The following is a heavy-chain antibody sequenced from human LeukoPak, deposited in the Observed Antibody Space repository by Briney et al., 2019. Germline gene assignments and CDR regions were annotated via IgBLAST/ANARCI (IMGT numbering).Heavy chain of an antibody. CDR1: GFTFSSYW. CDR2: ISSSGSTI. CDR3: AREGSTDFWSAYSVYYFDY. J-gene: IGHJ4*02. Sequence: GGSLRLSCAASGFTFSSYWMSWVRQAPGKGLEWVSYISSSGSTIYYADSVKGRFTISRDNAKNSLYLQMNSLRAEDTAVYYCAREGSTDFWSAYSVYYFDYWGQGTLVTVSS. V-gene: IGHV3-48*04. D-gene: IGHD3-3*01.